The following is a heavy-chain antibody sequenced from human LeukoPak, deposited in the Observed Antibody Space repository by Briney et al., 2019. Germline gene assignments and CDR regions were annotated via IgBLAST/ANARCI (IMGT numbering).Heavy chain of an antibody. Sequence: SETLSLTCAVYGGSFSGYYWSWIRQPPGKGLEWIGEINHSGSTNYNPSLKSRVTISVDTSKNQFSLKLSSVTAADTAVYYCVIRYSSSWYSIFDYWGQGTLVTVSS. CDR1: GGSFSGYY. CDR2: INHSGST. V-gene: IGHV4-34*01. CDR3: VIRYSSSWYSIFDY. D-gene: IGHD6-13*01. J-gene: IGHJ4*02.